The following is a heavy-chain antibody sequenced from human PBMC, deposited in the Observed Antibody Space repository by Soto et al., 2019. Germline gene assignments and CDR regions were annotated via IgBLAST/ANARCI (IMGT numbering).Heavy chain of an antibody. CDR3: ARDRGALSYGYDY. CDR1: GGPLSGINW. V-gene: IGHV4-4*02. D-gene: IGHD5-18*01. CDR2: IYHTGTT. J-gene: IGHJ4*02. Sequence: SETLSLTCAVSGGPLSGINWWSWVRQAPGKGLEWIGEIYHTGTTNYNPSLKSRVTISVDKSKNQFSLKLNSVTAADTAVYYCARDRGALSYGYDYWGQGTLVTVSS.